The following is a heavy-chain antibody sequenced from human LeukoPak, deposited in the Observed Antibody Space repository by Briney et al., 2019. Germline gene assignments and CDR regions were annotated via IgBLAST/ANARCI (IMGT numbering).Heavy chain of an antibody. CDR1: GFTFSNFA. CDR2: ISGGAVST. Sequence: PGGSLRLSCAASGFTFSNFAMTWVRQAPGKGLDWVSTISGGAVSTYYADSVKGRFTISRDNSKNTLFLQMNSLRVEDTAIYYCTKDPYCTGGNCYGAANDHWGQGTLVTVSS. CDR3: TKDPYCTGGNCYGAANDH. D-gene: IGHD2-15*01. J-gene: IGHJ4*02. V-gene: IGHV3-23*01.